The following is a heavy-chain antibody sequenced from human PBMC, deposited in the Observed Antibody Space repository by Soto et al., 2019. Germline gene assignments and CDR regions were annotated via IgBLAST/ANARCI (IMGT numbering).Heavy chain of an antibody. Sequence: VQLVESGGGVAQPGESLRLSCVASGFTFSSYVIHWVRQAPGKGLEWVALISTDGTEKHYPGYVRGRFTISRDNSKNTLYLQMNNLRTEDTAVYYCVKDGSTLPNVVNYPFDILGHGTKVTVSS. CDR2: ISTDGTEK. J-gene: IGHJ3*02. V-gene: IGHV3-30*14. CDR1: GFTFSSYV. CDR3: VKDGSTLPNVVNYPFDI. D-gene: IGHD1-26*01.